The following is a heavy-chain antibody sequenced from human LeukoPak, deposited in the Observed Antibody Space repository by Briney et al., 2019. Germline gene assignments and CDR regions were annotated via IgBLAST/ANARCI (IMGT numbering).Heavy chain of an antibody. V-gene: IGHV4-61*02. Sequence: PSQTLSLTCTVSGGSISSGSYYWSWIRQPAGKGLEWIGLIYTSGSTNYNPSLKSRVTISVDTSKNQFSLKLSSVTAADTAVYYCARVFGYYDILTGLGPFDYWGQGTLVTVSS. J-gene: IGHJ4*02. CDR2: IYTSGST. CDR3: ARVFGYYDILTGLGPFDY. CDR1: GGSISSGSYY. D-gene: IGHD3-9*01.